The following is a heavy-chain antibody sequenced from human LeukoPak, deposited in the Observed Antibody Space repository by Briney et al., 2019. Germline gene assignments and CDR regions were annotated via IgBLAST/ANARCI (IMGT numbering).Heavy chain of an antibody. Sequence: ASVKGSCKASGYTFTGFYMNSGRQAPGHGLEWRGWIKPISGGTNYAQKFPGRVTMTRDTSISTAYMWLSRLRADDTAVCYCVRVPRHLTRCSSSWYGLLPAFDIWGQGTMATVPS. CDR3: VRVPRHLTRCSSSWYGLLPAFDI. V-gene: IGHV1-2*02. CDR1: GYTFTGFY. J-gene: IGHJ3*02. CDR2: IKPISGGT. D-gene: IGHD6-13*01.